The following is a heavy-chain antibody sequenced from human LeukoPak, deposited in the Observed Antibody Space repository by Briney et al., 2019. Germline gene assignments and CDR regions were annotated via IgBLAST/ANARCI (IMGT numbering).Heavy chain of an antibody. CDR2: INWNGGST. V-gene: IGHV3-20*04. CDR1: GFTFDDYG. J-gene: IGHJ6*03. Sequence: GGSLRLSCAASGFTFDDYGMGWVRQAPGKGLEWVSGINWNGGSTGYADSVKGRFTISRDNAKNSLYLQMNSLRAEDTALYYCARALDTAMVTRYYYYYMDVWGKGTTVTVSS. D-gene: IGHD5-18*01. CDR3: ARALDTAMVTRYYYYYMDV.